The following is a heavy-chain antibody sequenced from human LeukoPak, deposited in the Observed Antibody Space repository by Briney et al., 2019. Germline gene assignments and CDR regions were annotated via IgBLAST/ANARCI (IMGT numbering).Heavy chain of an antibody. CDR3: ARGGVTNTHFDY. CDR1: GFTFSDYN. D-gene: IGHD2-21*02. Sequence: GGSLRLSCAASGFTFSDYNMSWIPQAPGKGLECVSYISSSGSTIYYADSVKGRFTISRDNAKNSLYLQMNSLRAEDTAVYYCARGGVTNTHFDYWGQGTLVTVSS. J-gene: IGHJ4*02. CDR2: ISSSGSTI. V-gene: IGHV3-11*01.